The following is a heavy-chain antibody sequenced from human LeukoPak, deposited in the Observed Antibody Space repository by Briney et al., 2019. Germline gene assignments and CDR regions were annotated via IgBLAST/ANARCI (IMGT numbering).Heavy chain of an antibody. Sequence: GASVKVSCKASGCTFTSYDINWVRQAPGQGLEWMGIINPSGGSTSYAQEFQGRVTMTRDTSTSTVYMELSSLRSEDTAVYYCARDRDYGDYVEYFDYWGQGTLVTVSS. D-gene: IGHD4-17*01. CDR1: GCTFTSYD. CDR2: INPSGGST. CDR3: ARDRDYGDYVEYFDY. J-gene: IGHJ4*02. V-gene: IGHV1-46*01.